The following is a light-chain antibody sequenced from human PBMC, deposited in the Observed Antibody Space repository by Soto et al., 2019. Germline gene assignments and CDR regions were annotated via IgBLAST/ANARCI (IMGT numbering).Light chain of an antibody. V-gene: IGLV2-14*01. CDR3: SSYTSSSTWV. Sequence: QSVLTQPASVSGSPGQSIAISCTGTSSHVGGYNYVSWYQQHPGKTPNLMIYDVSNRPSGVSNRFSGSKSGNTASLTISGLQAEDEADYYCSSYTSSSTWVFGGGTKLTVL. CDR2: DVS. CDR1: SSHVGGYNY. J-gene: IGLJ3*02.